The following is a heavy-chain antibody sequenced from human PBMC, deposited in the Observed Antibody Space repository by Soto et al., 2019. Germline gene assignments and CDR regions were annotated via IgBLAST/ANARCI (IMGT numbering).Heavy chain of an antibody. CDR2: IWYDGSNK. J-gene: IGHJ3*02. V-gene: IGHV3-33*01. CDR3: ARESGYSSTEQNDAFDI. CDR1: GFTFSSYG. Sequence: QVQLVESGGGVVQPGRSLRLSCAASGFTFSSYGMHWVRQAPGKGLEWVAVIWYDGSNKYYADSVKGRFTISRDNSKNTLYLQMNSLRAEDTAVYYCARESGYSSTEQNDAFDIWGQGTMVTVSS. D-gene: IGHD6-13*01.